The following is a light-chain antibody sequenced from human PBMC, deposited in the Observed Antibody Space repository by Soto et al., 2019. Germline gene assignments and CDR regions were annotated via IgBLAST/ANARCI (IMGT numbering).Light chain of an antibody. CDR2: DAS. V-gene: IGKV1-5*01. CDR1: QSISSW. Sequence: DIQMTQSPSTLSASVGDRFTITCRASQSISSWLAWYQQKPGKAPKLLIYDASSLESGVPSRFSGSGSGTEFTLTISSLQPDDFATYYCQHLETFGQGTKVDI. J-gene: IGKJ1*01. CDR3: QHLET.